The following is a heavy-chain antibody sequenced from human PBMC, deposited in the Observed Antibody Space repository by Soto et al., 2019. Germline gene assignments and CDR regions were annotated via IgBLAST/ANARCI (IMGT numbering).Heavy chain of an antibody. CDR3: ARIRRDGYNYDY. Sequence: QVTLKESGPVLVNPTETLTLTCTVSGFSLSNARMGVSWIRQPPGKALEWLAHIFSNDEKSYSTSLKSRLTISKDTSKSQVVLTMTNMDPVDTATYYCARIRRDGYNYDYWGQGTLVTVSS. CDR2: IFSNDEK. CDR1: GFSLSNARMG. J-gene: IGHJ4*02. D-gene: IGHD5-12*01. V-gene: IGHV2-26*01.